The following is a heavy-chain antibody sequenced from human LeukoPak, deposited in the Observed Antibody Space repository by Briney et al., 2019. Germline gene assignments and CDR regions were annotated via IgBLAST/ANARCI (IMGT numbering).Heavy chain of an antibody. CDR2: ISAYNGNT. CDR3: ARDSPGKYQLLFWFDP. CDR1: GYTFTSYG. V-gene: IGHV1-18*01. D-gene: IGHD2-2*01. Sequence: ASVKVSCKASGYTFTSYGISWVRQAPGQGLEWMGWISAYNGNTNYAQKLQGRVTMTTDTSTSTAYMELRSLRSDDTAVYYCARDSPGKYQLLFWFDPWGQGTLVTVSS. J-gene: IGHJ5*02.